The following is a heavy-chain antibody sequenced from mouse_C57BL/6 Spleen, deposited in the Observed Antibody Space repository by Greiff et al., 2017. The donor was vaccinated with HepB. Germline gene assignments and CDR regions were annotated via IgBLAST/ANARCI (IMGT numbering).Heavy chain of an antibody. CDR2: ISSGSSTI. V-gene: IGHV5-17*01. D-gene: IGHD4-1*01. Sequence: DVKLQESGGGLVKPGGSLKLSCAASGFTFSDYGMHWVRQAPEKGLEWVAYISSGSSTIYCADTVKGRFTISRDNAKNTLFLQMTSLRSEDTAMYYCARNGRDYWGQGTSVTVSS. J-gene: IGHJ4*01. CDR3: ARNGRDY. CDR1: GFTFSDYG.